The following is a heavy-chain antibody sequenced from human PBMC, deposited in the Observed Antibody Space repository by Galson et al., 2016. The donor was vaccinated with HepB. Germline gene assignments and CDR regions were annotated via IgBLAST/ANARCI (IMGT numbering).Heavy chain of an antibody. CDR3: ARGVGLYYYDSSGYYYY. V-gene: IGHV4-34*01. D-gene: IGHD3-22*01. Sequence: SETLSLTCAVYGGSFSGYYWSWIRQPPGKGLEWIGEINHSGSTNYNPSLKSRVTISVDTSKNQFSLKLSSVTAADTAVYYCARGVGLYYYDSSGYYYYWGQGTLVTVSS. CDR2: INHSGST. J-gene: IGHJ4*02. CDR1: GGSFSGYY.